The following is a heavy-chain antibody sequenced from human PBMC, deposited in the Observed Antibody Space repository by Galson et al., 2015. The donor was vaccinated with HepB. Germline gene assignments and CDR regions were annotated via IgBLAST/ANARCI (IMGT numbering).Heavy chain of an antibody. V-gene: IGHV6-1*01. CDR1: GDSVSSDSAA. Sequence: CAISGDSVSSDSAAWNWIRQSPSRGLEWLGRTYYRSKWYNDYAVSVKSRITINPDTSKNQFSLQLNSVTPEDTAVYYCAREEVVGATTGFDYWGQGTLVTVSS. CDR3: AREEVVGATTGFDY. CDR2: TYYRSKWYN. J-gene: IGHJ4*02. D-gene: IGHD1-26*01.